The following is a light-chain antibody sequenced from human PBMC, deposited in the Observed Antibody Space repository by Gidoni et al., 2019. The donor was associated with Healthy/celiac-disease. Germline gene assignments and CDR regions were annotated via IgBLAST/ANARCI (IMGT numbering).Light chain of an antibody. CDR3: QQGYSTPRT. V-gene: IGKV1-39*01. Sequence: DIQMTQSPSSLSASVGDRVTITCRASQHISSYLIWYQQKPGKAPKLLIYAASSLQSGVPSRFSGSGSGTDFTLTISSLQPEDFATYYCQQGYSTPRTFGQGTKLEIK. CDR2: AAS. CDR1: QHISSY. J-gene: IGKJ2*01.